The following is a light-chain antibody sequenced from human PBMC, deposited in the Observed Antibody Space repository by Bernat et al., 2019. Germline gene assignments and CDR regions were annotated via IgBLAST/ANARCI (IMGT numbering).Light chain of an antibody. V-gene: IGKV1-39*01. CDR3: QQTYSTLFT. CDR1: QSINNN. CDR2: IAS. J-gene: IGKJ3*01. Sequence: DIQMTQSPSSLSASVGDRVTITCRASQSINNNLNWYQQKPGKAPNLLIYIASNLESGVPSRFSGSGSGTDFTLTISSLQPEDFATYYCQQTYSTLFTFGPGTRVDIK.